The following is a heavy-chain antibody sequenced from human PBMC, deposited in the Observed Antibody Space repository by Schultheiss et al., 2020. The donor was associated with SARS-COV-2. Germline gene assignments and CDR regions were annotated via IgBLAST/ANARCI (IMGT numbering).Heavy chain of an antibody. D-gene: IGHD1-26*01. V-gene: IGHV1-2*02. Sequence: ASVKVSCKASGYTFTGYYMHWVRQATGQGLEWMGWINPNSGGTNYAQKFQGRVIMTRNTSISTAYMELSSLRSEDTAVYYCTKGSGRDLLPCDPWGQGTLVTVSS. CDR2: INPNSGGT. CDR3: TKGSGRDLLPCDP. CDR1: GYTFTGYY. J-gene: IGHJ5*02.